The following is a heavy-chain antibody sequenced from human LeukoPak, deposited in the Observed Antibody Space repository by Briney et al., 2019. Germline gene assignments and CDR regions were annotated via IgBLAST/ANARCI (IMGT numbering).Heavy chain of an antibody. CDR2: ISSSSSTI. CDR1: GFTFSSYS. Sequence: PGGSLRLSCAASGFTFSSYSMNWVRQAPGKGLEWVSYISSSSSTIYYADSVKGRFTISRDNAKNSLYLQMNSLRAEDTAVYYCARSVKRYRWSGYYYFDYWGQGTLVTASS. CDR3: ARSVKRYRWSGYYYFDY. D-gene: IGHD3-3*01. V-gene: IGHV3-48*01. J-gene: IGHJ4*02.